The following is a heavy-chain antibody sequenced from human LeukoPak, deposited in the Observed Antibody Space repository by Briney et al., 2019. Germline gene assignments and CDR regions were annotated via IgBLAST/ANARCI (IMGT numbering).Heavy chain of an antibody. J-gene: IGHJ4*02. CDR2: IYYSGST. CDR3: AREALGGLVRGSYPYYFDY. CDR1: GGSISSYY. V-gene: IGHV4-59*01. Sequence: SETLSLTCTVSGGSISSYYWSWIRQPPGKGLEWIGYIYYSGSTNYNPSLKSRVTISVDTSKNQFSLKLSSVTAADTAVYYCAREALGGLVRGSYPYYFDYWGQGTLVTVSS. D-gene: IGHD1-26*01.